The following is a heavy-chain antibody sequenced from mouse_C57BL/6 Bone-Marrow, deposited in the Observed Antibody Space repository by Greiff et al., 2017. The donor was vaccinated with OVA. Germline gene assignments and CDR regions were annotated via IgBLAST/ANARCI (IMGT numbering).Heavy chain of an antibody. CDR3: AREGYYGSSSYFDY. CDR1: GYSITNGNHW. V-gene: IGHV3-4*01. CDR2: ISSSGST. J-gene: IGHJ2*01. D-gene: IGHD1-1*01. Sequence: EVKLVESGPALVKPSQTVSLTCTVTGYSITNGNHWWNWIRQVSGSKLEWIGYISSSGSTDSNPSLKSRISITRDTSKNQLCLQWNAVTTEDIATYYCAREGYYGSSSYFDYWGQGTTLTVSS.